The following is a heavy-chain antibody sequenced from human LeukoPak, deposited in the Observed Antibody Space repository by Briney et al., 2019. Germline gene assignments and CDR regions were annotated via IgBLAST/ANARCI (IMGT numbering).Heavy chain of an antibody. CDR2: INHSGST. V-gene: IGHV4-34*01. Sequence: SETLSLTCAVYGGSFSGYYWSWIRQPPGKGLEWIGEINHSGSTNYNPSLKSRVTISVDTSKNQFSLKLSSVTAADTAVYYCAINSGSYWGSFDYWSQGTLVTVSS. J-gene: IGHJ4*02. CDR3: AINSGSYWGSFDY. D-gene: IGHD1-26*01. CDR1: GGSFSGYY.